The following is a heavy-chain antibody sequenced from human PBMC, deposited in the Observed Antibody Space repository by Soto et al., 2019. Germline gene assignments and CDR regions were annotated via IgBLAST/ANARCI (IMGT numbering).Heavy chain of an antibody. Sequence: EVQLVESGGGLVKPGGSLRLSCAASGFTFNSYSMNWVRQAPGKGLEWVSSISSSSSYIYYADSVKGRFTISRDNAKNSLYLQMNSLRAEDTAVYYCARVHSSSWYGLDDYWGQGTLVTVSS. CDR1: GFTFNSYS. CDR3: ARVHSSSWYGLDDY. CDR2: ISSSSSYI. J-gene: IGHJ4*02. V-gene: IGHV3-21*01. D-gene: IGHD6-13*01.